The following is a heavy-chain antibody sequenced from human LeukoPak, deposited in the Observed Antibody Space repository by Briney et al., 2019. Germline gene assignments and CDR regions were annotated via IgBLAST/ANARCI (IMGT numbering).Heavy chain of an antibody. J-gene: IGHJ6*04. CDR2: INAGNGNT. Sequence: ASVKVSCKASGYTFTSYAMHWVRQAPGQRLEWMGWINAGNGNTKYSQKFQGRVTITRDTSASTAYMELSSLRSEDTAVYYCASSVPLYYYDSSGYYRGSYYYGMDVWGKGTTVTASS. V-gene: IGHV1-3*01. D-gene: IGHD3-22*01. CDR3: ASSVPLYYYDSSGYYRGSYYYGMDV. CDR1: GYTFTSYA.